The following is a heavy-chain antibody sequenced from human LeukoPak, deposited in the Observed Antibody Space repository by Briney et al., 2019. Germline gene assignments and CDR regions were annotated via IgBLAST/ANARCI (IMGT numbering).Heavy chain of an antibody. V-gene: IGHV3-23*01. J-gene: IGHJ3*02. Sequence: GGSLRLSCAASGFTFSSYAMSWVRQAPGKGLEWVSAISGSGGSTYYADSVKGRFTISRDNSKNTLYLQMNSLRAEDTAVYYCAKTSWDYDFWSGYQDAFDIWGQGTMVTASS. CDR3: AKTSWDYDFWSGYQDAFDI. CDR2: ISGSGGST. D-gene: IGHD3-3*01. CDR1: GFTFSSYA.